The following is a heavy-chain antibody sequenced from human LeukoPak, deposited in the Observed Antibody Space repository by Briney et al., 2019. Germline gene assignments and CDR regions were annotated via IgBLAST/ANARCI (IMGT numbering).Heavy chain of an antibody. CDR1: GYTFTSYG. J-gene: IGHJ4*02. D-gene: IGHD6-13*01. CDR2: ISAYNGNT. Sequence: ASVKVSCKASGYTFTSYGISWMRQAPGQGLEWMGWISAYNGNTNYAQKLQGRVTMTTDTSTSTAYMELRSLRSDDTAVYYCARDPGPMYSSSWYYWGQGTLVTVSS. V-gene: IGHV1-18*01. CDR3: ARDPGPMYSSSWYY.